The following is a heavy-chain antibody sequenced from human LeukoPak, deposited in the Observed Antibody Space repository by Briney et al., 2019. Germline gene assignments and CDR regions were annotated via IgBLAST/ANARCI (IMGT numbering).Heavy chain of an antibody. J-gene: IGHJ3*02. CDR3: ARGGCTVGSCHGFDI. Sequence: PGGSLRLSCAASGFTFDDYGMSWVRQAPGKGLEWVSGINWNGGSTGYADSVKGRFTISRDNAKNSLYLQMNSLRAEDTAVYYCARGGCTVGSCHGFDIWGQGTMVTVSS. CDR2: INWNGGST. D-gene: IGHD2-15*01. CDR1: GFTFDDYG. V-gene: IGHV3-20*04.